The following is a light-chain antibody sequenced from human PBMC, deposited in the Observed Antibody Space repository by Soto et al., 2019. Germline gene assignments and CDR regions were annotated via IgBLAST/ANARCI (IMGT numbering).Light chain of an antibody. CDR3: QQYDNLPYT. CDR2: DAS. CDR1: QDISNY. Sequence: DLQMTQSPSSLSASVGDRVTITCQASQDISNYLNWYQQKPGKAPKLLIYDASNLETGVPSRFSGSGYGTDFTFTISSLQPEDIATYYCQQYDNLPYTFGQGTKLEIK. J-gene: IGKJ2*01. V-gene: IGKV1-33*01.